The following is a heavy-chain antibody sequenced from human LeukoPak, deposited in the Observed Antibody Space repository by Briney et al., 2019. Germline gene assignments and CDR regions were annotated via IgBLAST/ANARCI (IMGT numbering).Heavy chain of an antibody. J-gene: IGHJ4*02. D-gene: IGHD4-17*01. CDR1: GGSFSGYY. CDR2: INHSGST. V-gene: IGHV4-34*01. CDR3: ARINRYGDQPFDY. Sequence: SETLSLTCAVYGGSFSGYYWSWIRQPPGKGLEWIGEINHSGSTNYNPSLKSRVTISVDTSKNQFSLKLSSVTAADTAVYYCARINRYGDQPFDYWGQGTLVTVSS.